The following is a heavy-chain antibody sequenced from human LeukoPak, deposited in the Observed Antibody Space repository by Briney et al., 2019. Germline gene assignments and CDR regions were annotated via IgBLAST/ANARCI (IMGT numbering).Heavy chain of an antibody. D-gene: IGHD3-16*01. V-gene: IGHV4-34*01. J-gene: IGHJ3*02. Sequence: SETLSLTCAVYGGSFSGYYWSWIRQPPGKGLEWIGEINHSGSTNYNPSLKSRVTISVDTSKNQFSLELSSVTAADTAVYYCARSPSWGMRRAFDIWGQGTMVTVSS. CDR3: ARSPSWGMRRAFDI. CDR2: INHSGST. CDR1: GGSFSGYY.